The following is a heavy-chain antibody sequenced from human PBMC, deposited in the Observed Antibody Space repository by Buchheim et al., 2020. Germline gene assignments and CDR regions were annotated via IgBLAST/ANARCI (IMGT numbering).Heavy chain of an antibody. J-gene: IGHJ6*02. Sequence: QVQLVESGGGVVQPGRSLRLSCAASGFTFSSYGMHWVRQAPGKGLEWVAVIWYDGSNKYYADSVKGRFTISRDNSKNTLYLQMNSLRAEDTAVYYCARAGLYGSYYPYYYGMDVWGQGTT. CDR2: IWYDGSNK. D-gene: IGHD1-26*01. CDR3: ARAGLYGSYYPYYYGMDV. V-gene: IGHV3-33*01. CDR1: GFTFSSYG.